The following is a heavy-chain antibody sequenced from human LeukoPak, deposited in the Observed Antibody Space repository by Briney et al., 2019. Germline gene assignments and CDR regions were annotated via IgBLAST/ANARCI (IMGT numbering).Heavy chain of an antibody. J-gene: IGHJ4*02. Sequence: GGSLRLPCTSSGLSLSKYWMHGARRTRGGGLVWVSRIKEDGTYTSYADSVKGRFTIYRDNARNTVFLQMNSLRAEDTAVYYCARDFDMGITPGDDFAFWGQGTLVTVSS. CDR1: GLSLSKYW. V-gene: IGHV3-74*01. D-gene: IGHD3-9*01. CDR2: IKEDGTYT. CDR3: ARDFDMGITPGDDFAF.